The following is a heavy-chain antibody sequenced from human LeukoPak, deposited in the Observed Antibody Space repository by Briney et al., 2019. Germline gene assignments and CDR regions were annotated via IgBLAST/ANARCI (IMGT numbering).Heavy chain of an antibody. D-gene: IGHD3-22*01. Sequence: SETLSLTCTVSGGSISSYYWSWIRQPAGKGLEWIGRIYTSGSTNYNPSLKSRVTMSVDTSKNQFPLKLSSVTAADTAVYYCASGEYYYDSSAFQHWGQGTLVTVSS. J-gene: IGHJ1*01. CDR2: IYTSGST. CDR3: ASGEYYYDSSAFQH. CDR1: GGSISSYY. V-gene: IGHV4-4*07.